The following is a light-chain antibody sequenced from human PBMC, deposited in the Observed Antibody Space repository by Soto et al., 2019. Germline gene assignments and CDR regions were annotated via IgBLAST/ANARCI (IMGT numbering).Light chain of an antibody. CDR2: EVT. J-gene: IGLJ3*02. CDR1: SSDVGAYNY. CDR3: DSYTSSSRV. Sequence: QSRGTHPASVSRPRGRSITISCTGTSSDVGAYNYVSWYQQHPGKAPKLIIYEVTNRPSGVSDRFSASKSGNTASLTISGLQAEDEADYYCDSYTSSSRVFGGGTKVTVL. V-gene: IGLV2-14*01.